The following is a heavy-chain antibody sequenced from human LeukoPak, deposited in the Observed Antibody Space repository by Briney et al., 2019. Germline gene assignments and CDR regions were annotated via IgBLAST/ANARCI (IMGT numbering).Heavy chain of an antibody. CDR3: AKDGGSGSYFAFDI. Sequence: GRSLRLSCAASGFTFNSYGMHWVPQAPGKGLEWVAFIRYDGSKSYFADSVQGRFALSRDNSKNTLYLQMSSLRPEDTAVYFCAKDGGSGSYFAFDIWGQGTMVTVSS. J-gene: IGHJ3*02. V-gene: IGHV3-30*02. CDR1: GFTFNSYG. D-gene: IGHD1-26*01. CDR2: IRYDGSKS.